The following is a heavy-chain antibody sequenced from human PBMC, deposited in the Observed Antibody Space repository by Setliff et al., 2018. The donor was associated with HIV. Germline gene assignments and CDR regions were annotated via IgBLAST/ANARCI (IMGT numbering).Heavy chain of an antibody. D-gene: IGHD2-8*02. CDR1: GGSINSRSYY. V-gene: IGHV4-39*01. CDR2: IYFSGNP. Sequence: PSETLSLTCTVSGGSINSRSYYWAWIRQPPGKGLEWVASIYFSGNPYYNPSLKNRVTISVDTSKNQFSLKLSSVTAADTAVYYCARRGMWSYETGGNPTATFDYWGQGVLVTVSS. J-gene: IGHJ4*02. CDR3: ARRGMWSYETGGNPTATFDY.